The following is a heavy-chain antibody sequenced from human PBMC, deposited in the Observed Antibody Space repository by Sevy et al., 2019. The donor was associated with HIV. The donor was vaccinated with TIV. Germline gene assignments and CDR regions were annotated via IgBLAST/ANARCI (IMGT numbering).Heavy chain of an antibody. V-gene: IGHV3-21*01. CDR3: ARDRCTITSCHEGNWFDP. CDR2: ISGLSNYI. CDR1: GFTFSSYS. Sequence: GGSRRLSCAASGFTFSSYSMNWVRQAPGKGLEWVSSISGLSNYINYADSVKGRFTISRDNAKNSLYLQMNSLRPEDTAVYYCARDRCTITSCHEGNWFDPWGQGTLVTVSS. J-gene: IGHJ5*02. D-gene: IGHD2-2*01.